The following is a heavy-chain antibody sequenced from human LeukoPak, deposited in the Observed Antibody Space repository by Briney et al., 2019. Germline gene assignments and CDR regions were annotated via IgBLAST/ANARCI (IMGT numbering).Heavy chain of an antibody. Sequence: PGGSLRLSCAASGFAFSDYSMNWVRQAPGKELEWVANTRGSGSGMGSGNYYAGAVKGRFTISRDNAKNSLYLQMNSLRAEDTAFYYCARDDNWGFDYWGQGALVTVSS. J-gene: IGHJ4*02. D-gene: IGHD7-27*01. CDR1: GFAFSDYS. CDR2: TRGSGSGM. CDR3: ARDDNWGFDY. V-gene: IGHV3-21*05.